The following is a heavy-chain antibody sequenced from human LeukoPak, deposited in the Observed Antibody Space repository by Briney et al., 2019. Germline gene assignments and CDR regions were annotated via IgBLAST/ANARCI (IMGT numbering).Heavy chain of an antibody. J-gene: IGHJ5*02. CDR2: IYYSGST. D-gene: IGHD2-2*01. Sequence: SETLSLTCTVSGGSISSSSYYWGWIRQPPGKGLEWIGSIYYSGSTYYNPSLKSRVTISVDTSKNQFSLKLSSVTAADTAVYYCARHRVGDIVVVPGTGWFDPWGQGTLVTVSS. V-gene: IGHV4-39*01. CDR3: ARHRVGDIVVVPGTGWFDP. CDR1: GGSISSSSYY.